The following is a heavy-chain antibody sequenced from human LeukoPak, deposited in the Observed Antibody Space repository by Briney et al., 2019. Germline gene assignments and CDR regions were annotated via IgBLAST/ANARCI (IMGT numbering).Heavy chain of an antibody. D-gene: IGHD3-3*01. V-gene: IGHV1-18*01. CDR1: GYTFTSYG. Sequence: VASVKVSCTASGYTFTSYGISWVRQAPGQGLEWMGWISAYNGNTNYAQKLQGRVTMTTDTSTSTAYMELRSLRSDDTAVYYCARDGDFWSGYYTDYYYGMDVWGQGTTVTVSS. J-gene: IGHJ6*02. CDR3: ARDGDFWSGYYTDYYYGMDV. CDR2: ISAYNGNT.